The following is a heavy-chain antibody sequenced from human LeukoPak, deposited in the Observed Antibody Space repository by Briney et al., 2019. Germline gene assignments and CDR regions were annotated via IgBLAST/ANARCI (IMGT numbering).Heavy chain of an antibody. D-gene: IGHD3-9*01. V-gene: IGHV4-61*01. CDR3: ARLADISTGYYWFDI. CDR1: GGSVSSGSYY. J-gene: IGHJ3*02. Sequence: SETLSLTCTVSGGSVSSGSYYWSWVRQPPGKGLEWIGYIYYSGSTIHNPSLKTQVTISVDTSKNQFSLKLSSVTAADTAVYYYARLADISTGYYWFDIWGQGTLVTVSS. CDR2: IYYSGST.